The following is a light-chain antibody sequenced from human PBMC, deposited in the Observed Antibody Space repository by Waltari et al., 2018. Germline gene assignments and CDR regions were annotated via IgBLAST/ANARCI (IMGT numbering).Light chain of an antibody. CDR2: KDS. CDR1: VLAKKY. J-gene: IGLJ7*01. Sequence: SYELTQPSSVSVSPGQTARITCSGDVLAKKYARWFQQKPGQAPVLVIYKDSERPSGIPERFSGSSSGTTVTLTISGAQVEDEADYYCYSAADSKYAVFGGGTQLTVL. CDR3: YSAADSKYAV. V-gene: IGLV3-27*01.